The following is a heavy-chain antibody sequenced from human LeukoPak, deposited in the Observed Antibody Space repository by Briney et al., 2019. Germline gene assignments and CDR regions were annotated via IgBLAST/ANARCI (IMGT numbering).Heavy chain of an antibody. D-gene: IGHD4-11*01. Sequence: GGSVRLSCAASGFTFSSYSMNWVRQAPGKGLEWVSYISSGGGTIYYADSVKGRFTISRDNAVNSLYLQMNSLRAEDTAVYYCARDDYNTHFDYWGRGTLVTASS. CDR1: GFTFSSYS. V-gene: IGHV3-48*01. J-gene: IGHJ4*02. CDR3: ARDDYNTHFDY. CDR2: ISSGGGTI.